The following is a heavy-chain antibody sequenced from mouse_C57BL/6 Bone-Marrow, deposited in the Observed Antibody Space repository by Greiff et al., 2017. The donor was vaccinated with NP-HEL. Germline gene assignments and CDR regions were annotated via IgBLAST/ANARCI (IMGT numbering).Heavy chain of an antibody. CDR3: ASLRGRPFYYAMDY. D-gene: IGHD6-1*01. Sequence: VQLQESGPGLVAPSQSLSITCTVSGFSLTSYAISWVRQPPGKGLEWLGVIWTGGGTNYNSALKSRLSISKDNSKSQVFLKMNSLQTDDTARYYCASLRGRPFYYAMDYWGQGTSVTVSS. V-gene: IGHV2-9-1*01. CDR2: IWTGGGT. J-gene: IGHJ4*01. CDR1: GFSLTSYA.